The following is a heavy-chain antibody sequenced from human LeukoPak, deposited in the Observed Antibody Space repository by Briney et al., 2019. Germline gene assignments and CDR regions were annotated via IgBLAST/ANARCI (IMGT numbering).Heavy chain of an antibody. CDR2: IYYSGST. CDR3: ATLGAHGDAFDI. V-gene: IGHV4-39*07. Sequence: SETLSLTCTVSGGSISSSSYYWGWIRQPPGKGLEWIGSIYYSGSTNYNPSLKSRVTISVDTSKNQFSLKLSSVTAADTAVYYCATLGAHGDAFDIWGQGTMVTVSS. CDR1: GGSISSSSYY. J-gene: IGHJ3*02.